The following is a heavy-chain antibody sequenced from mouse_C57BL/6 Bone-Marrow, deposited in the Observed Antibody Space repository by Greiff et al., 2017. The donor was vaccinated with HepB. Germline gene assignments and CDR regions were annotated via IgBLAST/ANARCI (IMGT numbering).Heavy chain of an antibody. D-gene: IGHD1-1*01. V-gene: IGHV1-82*01. J-gene: IGHJ1*03. CDR3: ARLGTTVVASGNFDV. Sequence: QVQLKQSGPELVKPGASVKISCKASGYAFSSSWMNWVKQRPGKGLEWIGRIYPGDGDTNYNGKFKGKATLTADKSSSTAYMQLSSLTSEDSAVYFCARLGTTVVASGNFDVWGTGTTVTVSS. CDR1: GYAFSSSW. CDR2: IYPGDGDT.